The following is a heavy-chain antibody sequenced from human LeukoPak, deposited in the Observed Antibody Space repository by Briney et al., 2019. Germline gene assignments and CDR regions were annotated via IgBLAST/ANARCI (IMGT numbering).Heavy chain of an antibody. CDR1: GCTFSSYA. Sequence: SVKVSCKASGCTFSSYAISWVRQAPGQGLEWMGGIIPIFGTANYAQKFQGRVTITADKSTSTAYMELSSLRSEDTAVYYCARDTSPIAAAGRFDYWGQGTLVTVSS. V-gene: IGHV1-69*06. D-gene: IGHD6-13*01. CDR2: IIPIFGTA. J-gene: IGHJ4*02. CDR3: ARDTSPIAAAGRFDY.